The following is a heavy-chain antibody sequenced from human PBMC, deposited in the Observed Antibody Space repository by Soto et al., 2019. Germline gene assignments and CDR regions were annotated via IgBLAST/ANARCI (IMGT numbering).Heavy chain of an antibody. CDR2: IVVGSGKT. CDR1: GFTLTSSA. J-gene: IGHJ6*02. CDR3: AANSKGYYNYGMDV. V-gene: IGHV1-58*01. D-gene: IGHD3-22*01. Sequence: SVKVSCKASGFTLTSSAVQWVLQARGQRLECIGWIVVGSGKTNYAQKFQERVTITRDMSTSTAYMELSSLRSEDTALYYCAANSKGYYNYGMDVWGQGTTVTVSS.